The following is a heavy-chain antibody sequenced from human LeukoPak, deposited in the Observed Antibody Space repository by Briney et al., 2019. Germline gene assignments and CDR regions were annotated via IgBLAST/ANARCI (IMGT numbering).Heavy chain of an antibody. CDR2: IYYSGST. CDR1: GGSISSSSYY. J-gene: IGHJ3*02. CDR3: ARETTVVTPGRSDVFDI. D-gene: IGHD4-23*01. Sequence: SETLSLTCTVSGGSISSSSYYWGWIRQPPGKGLEWIGSIYYSGSTYYNPSLKSRVTISVDTSKNQFSLKLSSVTAADTAVYYCARETTVVTPGRSDVFDIWGQGTMVTVSS. V-gene: IGHV4-39*07.